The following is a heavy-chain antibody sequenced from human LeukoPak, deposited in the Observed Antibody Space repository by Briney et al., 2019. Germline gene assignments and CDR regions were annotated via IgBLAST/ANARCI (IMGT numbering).Heavy chain of an antibody. Sequence: SETLSLTCTVSDDAIGTNTYYWVWIRQPPGKELEWYGSIYYSATTNYNVYLKSPISIYLDTSQKQLTLNLMSATAADTALYYRERLSPFGYYDSSSYPFDYWGQGTLVIVSS. CDR2: IYYSATT. CDR1: DDAIGTNTYY. CDR3: ERLSPFGYYDSSSYPFDY. J-gene: IGHJ4*02. V-gene: IGHV4-39*01. D-gene: IGHD3-22*01.